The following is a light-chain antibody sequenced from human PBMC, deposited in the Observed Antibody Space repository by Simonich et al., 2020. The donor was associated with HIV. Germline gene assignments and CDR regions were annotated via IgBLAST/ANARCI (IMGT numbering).Light chain of an antibody. CDR2: GAS. J-gene: IGKJ3*01. CDR1: QSVSSN. CDR3: QQYNNWPPFT. Sequence: EIVMTQSPATLSVSPGERATLSCRASQSVSSNFAWYPQKPGQAPRLLIYGASTRATGIPARFSGSGSGTEFTLTISSLQSEDFAVYYCQQYNNWPPFTFGPGTKVDIK. V-gene: IGKV3-15*01.